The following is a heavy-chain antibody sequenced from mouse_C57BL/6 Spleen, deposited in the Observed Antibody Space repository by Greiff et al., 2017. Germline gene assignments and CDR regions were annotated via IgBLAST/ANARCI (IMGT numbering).Heavy chain of an antibody. V-gene: IGHV1-80*01. Sequence: QVQLKQSGAELVKPGASVKISCKASGYAFSSYWMNWVKQRPGKGLEWIGQIYPGDGDTNYNGKFKGKATLTADKSSSTAYMQLSSLTSEDSAVYFCAREGEYGIFAYWGQGTLVTVSA. CDR2: IYPGDGDT. CDR3: AREGEYGIFAY. D-gene: IGHD2-10*02. J-gene: IGHJ3*01. CDR1: GYAFSSYW.